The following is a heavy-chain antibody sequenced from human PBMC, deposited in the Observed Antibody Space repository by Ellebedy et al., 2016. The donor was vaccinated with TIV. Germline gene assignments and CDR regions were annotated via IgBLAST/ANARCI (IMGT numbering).Heavy chain of an antibody. CDR2: GYHTGST. Sequence: MPSETLSLTCGVSRDSINNDNFWSWVRQPPGRGLEWIGEGYHTGSTNYNPSLRSRVSISVDKSKSQFSMRLRSMTAADAAVYYCARDWTRGGSYLASWFDPWGQGTPVTVSS. CDR3: ARDWTRGGSYLASWFDP. V-gene: IGHV4-4*02. J-gene: IGHJ5*02. CDR1: RDSINNDNF. D-gene: IGHD1-26*01.